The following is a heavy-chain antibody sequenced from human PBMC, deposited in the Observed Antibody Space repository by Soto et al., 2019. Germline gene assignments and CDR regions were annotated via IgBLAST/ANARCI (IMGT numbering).Heavy chain of an antibody. CDR2: IVVGSGNT. CDR3: AADSPYSYDRSGYYLDY. D-gene: IGHD3-22*01. CDR1: GFTFTSSA. V-gene: IGHV1-58*01. J-gene: IGHJ4*02. Sequence: SVKVSCKASGFTFTSSAVQWVRQARGQRLEWIGWIVVGSGNTNYAQKFQERVTITRDMSTSTAYMELSSLRSEDTAVYYCAADSPYSYDRSGYYLDYWGQGTLVTVSS.